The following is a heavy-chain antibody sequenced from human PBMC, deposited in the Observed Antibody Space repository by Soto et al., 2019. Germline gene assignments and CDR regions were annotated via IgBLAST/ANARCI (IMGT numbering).Heavy chain of an antibody. V-gene: IGHV1-69*04. D-gene: IGHD2-2*01. Sequence: SVKVSCKASGGTFSSYTISWVRQAPGQGLEWMGRIIPILGIANYAQKFQGRVTITADKSTSTAYMELSSLRSEDTAVYYCARDRRYCSSTSCYLSYWGQGTLVTVSS. J-gene: IGHJ4*02. CDR3: ARDRRYCSSTSCYLSY. CDR1: GGTFSSYT. CDR2: IIPILGIA.